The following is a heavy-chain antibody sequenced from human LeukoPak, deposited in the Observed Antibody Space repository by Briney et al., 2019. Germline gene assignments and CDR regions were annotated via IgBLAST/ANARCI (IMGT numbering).Heavy chain of an antibody. V-gene: IGHV3-74*01. Sequence: GGSLRLSCAASGFTFSSYWMHWVRQSPGKGLVWVSRINSDGSTISYADSVKGRFTISRDNAKNTLYLQMNSLRAEDTAVYYCARDHSSWELPSDYWGQGTLVTVSS. CDR1: GFTFSSYW. J-gene: IGHJ4*02. D-gene: IGHD6-13*01. CDR3: ARDHSSWELPSDY. CDR2: INSDGSTI.